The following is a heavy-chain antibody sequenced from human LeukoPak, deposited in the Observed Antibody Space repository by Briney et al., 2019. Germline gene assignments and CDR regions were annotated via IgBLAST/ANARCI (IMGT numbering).Heavy chain of an antibody. Sequence: GGSLRLSCAASGFTFSSYVMDWVRQAPGKGLEWVSVIYSGGSTYYADSVKGRFTISRDNSKNTLYLQMNSLRAEDTAVYYCASAFFLTGYYDWGQGTLVTVSS. CDR2: IYSGGST. V-gene: IGHV3-66*01. J-gene: IGHJ4*02. CDR1: GFTFSSYV. CDR3: ASAFFLTGYYD. D-gene: IGHD3-9*01.